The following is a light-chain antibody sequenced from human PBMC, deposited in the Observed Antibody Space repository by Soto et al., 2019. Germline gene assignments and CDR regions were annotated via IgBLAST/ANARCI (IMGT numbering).Light chain of an antibody. CDR3: MQGTHWPPT. CDR1: QSVVYSDGNAY. J-gene: IGKJ1*01. Sequence: DVVMTQSPPSLAVTLGQSASISCRSSQSVVYSDGNAYLNWFHQRPGQSPRRLIYTVSNRDSGVPDRFSGGGLGTYLSVKISRVEAEDVGIYYCMQGTHWPPTFGQGTKVEI. CDR2: TVS. V-gene: IGKV2-30*01.